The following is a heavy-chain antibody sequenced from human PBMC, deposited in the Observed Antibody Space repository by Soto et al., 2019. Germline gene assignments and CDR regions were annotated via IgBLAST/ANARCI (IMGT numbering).Heavy chain of an antibody. CDR3: ASGGENYSGSSTLDY. Sequence: EVQLVESGGGLVQPGGSLRLSCAASGFTFSTYWMHWVRQAPGKGLVWVSRLNSDGSSTSYADSVRGRFTISRDNAKNTLYLQMNSLRAEDTAVYYCASGGENYSGSSTLDYWGQGTLVTVSS. CDR2: LNSDGSST. V-gene: IGHV3-74*01. CDR1: GFTFSTYW. D-gene: IGHD3-10*01. J-gene: IGHJ4*02.